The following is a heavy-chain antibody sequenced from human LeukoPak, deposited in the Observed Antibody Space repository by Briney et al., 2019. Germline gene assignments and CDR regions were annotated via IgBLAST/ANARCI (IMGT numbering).Heavy chain of an antibody. CDR3: AREDSSSGWYYFDY. J-gene: IGHJ4*02. CDR1: GGSISSYY. Sequence: SETLSLTCTVSGGSISSYYWSWIRQPPGKGLEWIGYIYYSGSTYYNPSLKSRVTISVDTSKNQFSLKLSSVTAADTAVYYCAREDSSSGWYYFDYWGQGTLVTVSS. D-gene: IGHD6-19*01. V-gene: IGHV4-59*12. CDR2: IYYSGST.